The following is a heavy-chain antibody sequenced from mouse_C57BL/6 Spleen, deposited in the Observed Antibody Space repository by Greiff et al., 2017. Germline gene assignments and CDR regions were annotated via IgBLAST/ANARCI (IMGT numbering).Heavy chain of an antibody. CDR2: IYPSDSET. V-gene: IGHV1-61*01. CDR1: GYTFTSYW. Sequence: VKLSCKASGYTFTSYWMDWVKQRPGQGLEWIGNIYPSDSETHYNQKFKDKATLTVDKSSSTAYMQLSSLTSEDSAVYYCAREGGYYAMDYWGQGTSVTVAS. CDR3: AREGGYYAMDY. J-gene: IGHJ4*01.